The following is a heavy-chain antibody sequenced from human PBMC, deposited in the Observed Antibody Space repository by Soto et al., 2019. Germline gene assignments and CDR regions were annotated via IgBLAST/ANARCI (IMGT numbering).Heavy chain of an antibody. D-gene: IGHD5-12*01. CDR2: INPNSGGT. CDR1: GYTFTGYY. CDR3: ARGYSGYEPHYYYYYGMDV. Sequence: ASVKVSCKASGYTFTGYYMHWVRQAPGQGLEWMGWINPNSGGTNYAQKFQGWVTMTRDTSISTAYMELSRLRSDDTAVYYCARGYSGYEPHYYYYYGMDVWGQGTTVTVSS. V-gene: IGHV1-2*04. J-gene: IGHJ6*02.